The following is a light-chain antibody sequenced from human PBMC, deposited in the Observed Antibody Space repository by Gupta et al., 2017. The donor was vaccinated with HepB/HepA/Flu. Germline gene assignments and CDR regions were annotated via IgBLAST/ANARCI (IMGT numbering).Light chain of an antibody. CDR2: TAS. CDR3: QQGATFPIT. V-gene: IGKV1-12*01. J-gene: IGKJ4*01. CDR1: RFMNSW. Sequence: DIQMTQSPSYVSASVGDRVTITCRASRFMNSWLGWYQQKPGSAPKLLIYTASNLESGVPSRFSGSRSGTDFTLTISSLQPEDFATYYCQQGATFPITFGGGTKVDIK.